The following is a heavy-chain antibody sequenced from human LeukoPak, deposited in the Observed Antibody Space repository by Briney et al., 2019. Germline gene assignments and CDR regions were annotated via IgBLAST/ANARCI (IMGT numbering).Heavy chain of an antibody. Sequence: GRSLRLSCVVSGFTFSNYGMHWVRQAPGKGLEWVAVIWNDGSNKYYADSVKGRFTISRDNSKNTLYLQMNSLRAEDTAVYYCVTFGEKWRLRLDYWGQGTLVTVSS. CDR2: IWNDGSNK. CDR1: GFTFSNYG. J-gene: IGHJ4*02. V-gene: IGHV3-33*01. D-gene: IGHD3-10*01. CDR3: VTFGEKWRLRLDY.